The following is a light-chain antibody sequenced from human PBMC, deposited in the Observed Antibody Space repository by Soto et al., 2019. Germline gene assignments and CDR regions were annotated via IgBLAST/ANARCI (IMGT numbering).Light chain of an antibody. V-gene: IGKV3-15*01. CDR3: QQYNNWIT. CDR1: QSISIT. Sequence: ELVMTQSPATLSVSPGERAILSCRASQSISITLAWYQQKPGQAPRLLIYAASNRATGVPARFSGSWSGTEFTLTISSLQSEDFAVYYCQQYNNWITFGQGTRLEI. J-gene: IGKJ5*01. CDR2: AAS.